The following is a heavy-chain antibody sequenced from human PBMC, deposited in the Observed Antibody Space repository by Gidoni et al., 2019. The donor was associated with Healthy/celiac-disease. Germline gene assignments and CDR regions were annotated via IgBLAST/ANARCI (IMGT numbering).Heavy chain of an antibody. V-gene: IGHV3-11*05. CDR1: GFTFGDYY. CDR3: AAVSSPILRYFDWLLGGAFDI. CDR2: ISSSSSYT. J-gene: IGHJ3*02. Sequence: QVQLVESGGGLVKPGGSLRLSCAAPGFTFGDYYMRWIRQAPGKGLEWVSYISSSSSYTNYADSVKGRFTISRDNAKNSLYLQMNSLRAEDTAVYYCAAVSSPILRYFDWLLGGAFDIWGQGTMVTVSS. D-gene: IGHD3-9*01.